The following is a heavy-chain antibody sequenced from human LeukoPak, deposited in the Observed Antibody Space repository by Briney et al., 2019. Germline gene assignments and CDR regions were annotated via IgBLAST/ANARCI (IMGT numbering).Heavy chain of an antibody. CDR2: ISGSGGST. Sequence: PGGSLRLSCAASGFTFNSYAMSWVRQAPGKGLEWVSAISGSGGSTYYADSVKGRFTISRDNSKNTLYLQMNSLRAEDTAVYYCATGQRYDILTGSSYLVDYWGQGTLVTVSS. J-gene: IGHJ4*02. CDR3: ATGQRYDILTGSSYLVDY. CDR1: GFTFNSYA. V-gene: IGHV3-23*01. D-gene: IGHD3-9*01.